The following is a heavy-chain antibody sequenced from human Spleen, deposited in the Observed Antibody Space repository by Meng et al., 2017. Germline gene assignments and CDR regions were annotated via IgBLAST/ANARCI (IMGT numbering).Heavy chain of an antibody. CDR3: VRDFGGWSDF. D-gene: IGHD3-3*01. Sequence: EVQLVESGGDLVQPGGSLRLSCAATGFTLSSHWIHWVRQVPGEGLQWVSRMNRDGSITNYAVSVRGRFTTSRDNAKNTVYLQMSGLRAEDTAVYYCVRDFGGWSDFWGQGTLVTVSS. V-gene: IGHV3-74*01. CDR1: GFTLSSHW. J-gene: IGHJ5*01. CDR2: MNRDGSIT.